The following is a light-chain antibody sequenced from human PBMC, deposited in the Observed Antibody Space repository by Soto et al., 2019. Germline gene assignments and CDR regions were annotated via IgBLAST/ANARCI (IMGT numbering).Light chain of an antibody. CDR3: LQDDSYPLT. CDR1: QAIRND. V-gene: IGKV1-6*01. J-gene: IGKJ4*01. CDR2: GVS. Sequence: AIPMTQSPSSLSASVGDRVTITCRASQAIRNDLGWYQQKPGKAPKLLIYGVSTLQSGVPSRFSGSASGTDFTLTISSLQPEDFATYYCLQDDSYPLTFGGGTKVEIK.